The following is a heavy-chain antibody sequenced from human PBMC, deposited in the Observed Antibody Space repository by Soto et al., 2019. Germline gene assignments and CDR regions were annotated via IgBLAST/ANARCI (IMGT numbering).Heavy chain of an antibody. V-gene: IGHV4-31*03. D-gene: IGHD4-17*01. CDR1: GASIRTGGYY. Sequence: PSETLSLTCTVSGASIRTGGYYWSWILQRPGKGLEWISYIFYTGSAYYNPSLESRLSISMDRSKNQFSLELRSVSVADTAVYYCERDRKDYPDIWGMGTRVTVSS. CDR2: IFYTGSA. J-gene: IGHJ4*02. CDR3: ERDRKDYPDI.